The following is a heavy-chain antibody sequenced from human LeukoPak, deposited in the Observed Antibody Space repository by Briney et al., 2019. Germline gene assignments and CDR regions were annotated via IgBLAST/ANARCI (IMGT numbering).Heavy chain of an antibody. CDR3: ARRLSGATHDY. D-gene: IGHD1-26*01. J-gene: IGHJ4*02. CDR1: GYSFTSYW. V-gene: IGHV5-51*01. CDR2: IYPGDSET. Sequence: GESLKISCKGSGYSFTSYWIGWVRQRPGKGLEWMGIIYPGDSETTYSPSFQGQVTISADKSISTAYLQWSSLKASDTAIYYCARRLSGATHDYWGQGTLVTVSS.